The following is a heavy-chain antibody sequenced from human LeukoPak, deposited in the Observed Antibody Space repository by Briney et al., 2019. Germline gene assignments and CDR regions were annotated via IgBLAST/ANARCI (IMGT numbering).Heavy chain of an antibody. CDR1: SGSFSGYY. V-gene: IGHV4-34*01. J-gene: IGHJ6*03. CDR2: INHSGST. D-gene: IGHD2-15*01. CDR3: ARHRDIVVVVAATLYYYYYMDV. Sequence: PSETLSLTCAVYSGSFSGYYWSWIRQPPGKGLEWIGEINHSGSTNYNPSLKSRVTISVDTSKNQFSLKLSSVTAADTAVYYCARHRDIVVVVAATLYYYYYMDVWGKGTTVTISS.